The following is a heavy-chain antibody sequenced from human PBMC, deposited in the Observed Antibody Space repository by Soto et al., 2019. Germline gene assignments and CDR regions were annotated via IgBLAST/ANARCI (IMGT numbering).Heavy chain of an antibody. D-gene: IGHD1-1*01. CDR2: ICYSGST. J-gene: IGHJ4*02. Sequence: QLQLQESGPGLVKPSETLSLTCTVSGGSITSSSYYWGWIRQPPGKGLERIGNICYSGSTYYNPAHTRTVPTTVNTTKDQFSRTASTVIAGDTAADYCMDFCGWKNFDDWGQGTPVSVSS. CDR3: MDFCGWKNFDD. V-gene: IGHV4-39*01. CDR1: GGSITSSSYY.